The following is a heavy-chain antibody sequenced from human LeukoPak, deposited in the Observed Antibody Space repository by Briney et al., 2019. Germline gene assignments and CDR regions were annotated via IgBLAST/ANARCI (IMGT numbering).Heavy chain of an antibody. J-gene: IGHJ5*02. D-gene: IGHD5-24*01. CDR2: IYYSGST. CDR1: GGSISSSSYY. CDR3: ARDLRLKVHERWHGFDP. V-gene: IGHV4-39*07. Sequence: SETLSLTCTVSGGSISSSSYYWGWIRQPPGKGLEWIGSIYYSGSTYYNPSLKSRVTISVDTSKNQFSLKLSSVTAADTAVYYCARDLRLKVHERWHGFDPWGQGTLVTVSS.